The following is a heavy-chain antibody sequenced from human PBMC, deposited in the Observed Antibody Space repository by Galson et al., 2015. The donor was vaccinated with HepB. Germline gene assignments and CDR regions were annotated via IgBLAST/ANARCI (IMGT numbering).Heavy chain of an antibody. CDR1: GFTFSNYA. D-gene: IGHD1-26*01. CDR2: ISSNGGST. CDR3: VKDVPKGPTTFDY. J-gene: IGHJ4*02. V-gene: IGHV3-64D*06. Sequence: SLRLSCAASGFTFSNYAMSWLRQAPGKGLEWVSAISSNGGSTYYADSVKGRFTISRDNSKNTLYLQMSSLRAEDTAVYYCVKDVPKGPTTFDYWGQGTLVTVSS.